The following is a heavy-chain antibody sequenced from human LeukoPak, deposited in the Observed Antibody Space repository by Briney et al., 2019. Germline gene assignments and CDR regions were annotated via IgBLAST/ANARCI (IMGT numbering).Heavy chain of an antibody. V-gene: IGHV1-69*06. D-gene: IGHD5-18*01. CDR2: IIPIFGTA. CDR1: GGTFSSYA. Sequence: SVKVSCKASGGTFSSYAISWVRQAPGQGLEWMGRIIPIFGTANYAQKFQGRVTITADKSMSTAYMELSSLRSEDTAVYYCARDLEAGEGGYSYGLLHYYMDVWGKGTTVTVSS. J-gene: IGHJ6*03. CDR3: ARDLEAGEGGYSYGLLHYYMDV.